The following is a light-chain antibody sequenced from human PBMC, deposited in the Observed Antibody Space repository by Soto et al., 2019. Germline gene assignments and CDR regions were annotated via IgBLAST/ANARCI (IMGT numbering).Light chain of an antibody. J-gene: IGKJ1*01. CDR3: QQYGSSPMWT. CDR1: HSVSSNS. CDR2: DAS. Sequence: EIVLTQSPGTLSLSPGERATLSCRASHSVSSNSLAWYQQQRGQAPRLLIYDASSRATGIPDRFSGSGSGTDFTLTISRLEPEDFAVYYCQQYGSSPMWTFGQGTKVEIK. V-gene: IGKV3-20*01.